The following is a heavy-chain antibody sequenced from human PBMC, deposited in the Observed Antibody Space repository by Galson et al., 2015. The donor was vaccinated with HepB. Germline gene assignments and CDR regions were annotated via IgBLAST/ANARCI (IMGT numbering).Heavy chain of an antibody. D-gene: IGHD3-3*01. CDR1: GYTFTSYG. V-gene: IGHV1-18*01. CDR2: ISTYNGHA. Sequence: SVKVSCKASGYTFTSYGISWVRQVPGQGLEWMGWISTYNGHANYAQKFQDRVTMTTDTFTSTAYMELRSLRSDDTAVYYCARDVGRNFWSGYDLFYYYGMDVWGQGTTVTASS. J-gene: IGHJ6*02. CDR3: ARDVGRNFWSGYDLFYYYGMDV.